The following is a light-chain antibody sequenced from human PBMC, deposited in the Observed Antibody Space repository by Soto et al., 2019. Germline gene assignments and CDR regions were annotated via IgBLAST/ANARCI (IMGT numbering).Light chain of an antibody. CDR2: GAS. CDR3: QQASNWPYT. CDR1: QSVSDN. J-gene: IGKJ2*01. Sequence: EILMTQSPATLSVSPGERATLSCRASQSVSDNLACYQKKPRQAPRLLIYGASTRATGIPARFSGSGSGTEFTLTISSLQSEDFVVYYCQQASNWPYTFGQGTKLDIK. V-gene: IGKV3-15*01.